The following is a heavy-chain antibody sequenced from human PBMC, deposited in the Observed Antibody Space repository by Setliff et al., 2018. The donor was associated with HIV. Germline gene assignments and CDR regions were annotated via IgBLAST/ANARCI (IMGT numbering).Heavy chain of an antibody. CDR3: ARRGESTGSWFSSWYSYDMDV. CDR1: GGSIRSYY. V-gene: IGHV4-4*07. J-gene: IGHJ6*02. D-gene: IGHD2-15*01. CDR2: IYGSGST. Sequence: SETLSLTCTVSGGSIRSYYWSWIRQPAGKGLEWIGRIYGSGSTNYNPSLESRVTMSVDTSKNQVSLKLNSVPAADTAVYYCARRGESTGSWFSSWYSYDMDVWGQGTTVTVSS.